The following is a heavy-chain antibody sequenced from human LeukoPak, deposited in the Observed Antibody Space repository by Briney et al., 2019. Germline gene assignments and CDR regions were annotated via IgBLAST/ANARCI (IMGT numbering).Heavy chain of an antibody. CDR3: ARGAYIGHGGGNWLDP. CDR1: GGSISSGGYY. CDR2: IYHSGST. J-gene: IGHJ5*02. V-gene: IGHV4-30-2*01. D-gene: IGHD5-12*01. Sequence: KPSQTLSLTCTVSGGSISSGGYYWSWIRQPPGKGLEWIGYIYHSGSTYYNPSLKSRVTMSLDRSKNQFSLKLSSVTAADTAMYHCARGAYIGHGGGNWLDPWGQGTPVTASS.